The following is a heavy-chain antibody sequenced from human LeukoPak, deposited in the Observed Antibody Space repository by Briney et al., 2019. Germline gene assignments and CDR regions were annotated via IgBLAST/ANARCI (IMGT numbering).Heavy chain of an antibody. J-gene: IGHJ4*02. V-gene: IGHV1-46*03. CDR3: ARVSRLGYSSSWYDY. D-gene: IGHD6-13*01. CDR2: INPSGGST. CDR1: GYTFTSYY. Sequence: ASVKVSCKASGYTFTSYYMHWVRQAPGQGLEWMGIINPSGGSTSCAQKFQGRVTMTRDTSTSTVYMELSSLRSEDTAVYYCARVSRLGYSSSWYDYWGQGTLVTVSS.